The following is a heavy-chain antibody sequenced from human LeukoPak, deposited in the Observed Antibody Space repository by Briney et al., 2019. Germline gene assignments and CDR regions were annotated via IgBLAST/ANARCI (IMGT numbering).Heavy chain of an antibody. CDR1: GFTFSSYG. J-gene: IGHJ3*02. V-gene: IGHV3-30*18. Sequence: PGGSLRLSCAASGFTFSSYGMHWVRQAPGKGLEWVAVISYDGSNKYYADSVKGRFTISRDNSKNTLYLQMNSLRAEDTAVYYCAKGGVSNCSSTSCFAYDALDIWGQGTMVTVSS. D-gene: IGHD2-2*01. CDR3: AKGGVSNCSSTSCFAYDALDI. CDR2: ISYDGSNK.